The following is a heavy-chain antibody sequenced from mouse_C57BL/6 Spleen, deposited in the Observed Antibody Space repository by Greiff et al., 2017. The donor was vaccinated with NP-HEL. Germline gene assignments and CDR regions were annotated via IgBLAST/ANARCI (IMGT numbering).Heavy chain of an antibody. V-gene: IGHV1-64*01. D-gene: IGHD1-1*01. CDR2: IHPNSGST. J-gene: IGHJ4*01. Sequence: VQLQQPGAELVKPGASVKLSCKASGYTFTSYWMHWVKQRPGQGLEWIGMIHPNSGSTNYNEKFKSKATLTVDKSSSTAYMQLSSLTSEDSAVYYCARGATVVAPRAMDYWGQGTSVTVSS. CDR3: ARGATVVAPRAMDY. CDR1: GYTFTSYW.